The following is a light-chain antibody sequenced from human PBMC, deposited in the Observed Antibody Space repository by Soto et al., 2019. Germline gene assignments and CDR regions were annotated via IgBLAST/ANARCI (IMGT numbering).Light chain of an antibody. V-gene: IGLV1-40*01. CDR3: QSYDSSLSGLV. CDR1: SSNIGAGYD. CDR2: GNS. Sequence: QSVLTQPPSVSGAPGQRVTISCTGSSSNIGAGYDVHWYQQLPGTAPKLLIYGNSNRPSGVPDRFSGSKSGTSASRAITGLPAEDEADYYCQSYDSSLSGLVFGGGTKVTVL. J-gene: IGLJ2*01.